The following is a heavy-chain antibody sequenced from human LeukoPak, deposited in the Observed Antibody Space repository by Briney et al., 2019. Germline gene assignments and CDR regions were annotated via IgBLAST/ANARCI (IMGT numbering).Heavy chain of an antibody. CDR3: VKGLCSGVSCPLDY. J-gene: IGHJ4*02. CDR2: ISYDGSNK. Sequence: GGSLRLSCAASGFTFSTYALHWVRQAPGKGLEWVAVISYDGSNKYYADSVKGRFTISRDYSKNTVYLQLNSLRADDTAVYYCVKGLCSGVSCPLDYWGQGALVTVSS. CDR1: GFTFSTYA. V-gene: IGHV3-30-3*01. D-gene: IGHD2-15*01.